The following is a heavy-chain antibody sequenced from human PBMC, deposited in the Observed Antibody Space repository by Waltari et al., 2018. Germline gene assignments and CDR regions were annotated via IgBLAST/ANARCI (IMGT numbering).Heavy chain of an antibody. V-gene: IGHV3-30*18. J-gene: IGHJ6*02. Sequence: QARLVASGGGVVPPGKTLSLTCVGSAFPFSNYGQLWVRQAPGKGLEWVAVGSYDGRKEYYADSLKGRFTISRDNSKSTLYLEMNGLTVEDTATYYCAKSHLLYFDWWGGMDVWGQGTTVTVSS. CDR1: AFPFSNYG. CDR3: AKSHLLYFDWWGGMDV. D-gene: IGHD3-9*01. CDR2: GSYDGRKE.